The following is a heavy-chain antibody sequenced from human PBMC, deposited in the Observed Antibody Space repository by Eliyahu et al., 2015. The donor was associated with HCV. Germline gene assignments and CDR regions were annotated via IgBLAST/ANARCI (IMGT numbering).Heavy chain of an antibody. CDR2: INSDGSST. Sequence: SRINSDGSSTSYADSVKGRFTISRDNAKNTLYLQMNSLRAEDTAVYYCAREIWEDTAMVPWGQGTLVTVSP. D-gene: IGHD5-18*01. V-gene: IGHV3-74*01. J-gene: IGHJ5*02. CDR3: AREIWEDTAMVP.